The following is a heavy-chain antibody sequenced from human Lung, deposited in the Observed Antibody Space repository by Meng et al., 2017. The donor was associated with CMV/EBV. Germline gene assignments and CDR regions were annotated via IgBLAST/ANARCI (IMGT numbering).Heavy chain of an antibody. CDR2: ISPYDGNT. CDR3: ARERGYCGTTSCSYYFDY. CDR1: GYTFTSYG. D-gene: IGHD2-2*01. J-gene: IGHJ4*02. Sequence: ASXXVSXKASGYTFTSYGIIWVRQAPGQGLEWMGWISPYDGNTNYAQTLQDRVTMTTDTPTSTAYMELRSLRSDDTAVYFCARERGYCGTTSCSYYFDYWXQGTXVTVSS. V-gene: IGHV1-18*01.